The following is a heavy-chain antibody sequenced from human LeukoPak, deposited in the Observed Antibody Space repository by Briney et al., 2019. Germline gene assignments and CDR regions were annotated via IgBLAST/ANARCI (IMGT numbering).Heavy chain of an antibody. CDR3: ARDRPTTVTSNWFDP. Sequence: ASVKVSCKASGYIFGDYYIHWVRQAPGQGLEWMGGIIPIFGTANYAQKFQGRVTITTDESTSTAYMELSSLRSEDTAVYYCARDRPTTVTSNWFDPWGQGTLVTVSS. CDR2: IIPIFGTA. D-gene: IGHD4-17*01. J-gene: IGHJ5*02. CDR1: GYIFGDYY. V-gene: IGHV1-69*05.